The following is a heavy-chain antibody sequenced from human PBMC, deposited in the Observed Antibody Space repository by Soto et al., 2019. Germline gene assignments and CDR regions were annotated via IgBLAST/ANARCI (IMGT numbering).Heavy chain of an antibody. V-gene: IGHV1-18*01. Sequence: GASVKVSCKASGGTLGGYGLSWMRQAPGQGLEWMGGILPLFAAANYAQKLQGRVTMTTDTSTSTAYMELRSLRSDDTAVYYCARDNPPLGYWGQGTLVTVSS. CDR1: GGTLGGYG. J-gene: IGHJ4*02. CDR3: ARDNPPLGY. CDR2: ILPLFAAA.